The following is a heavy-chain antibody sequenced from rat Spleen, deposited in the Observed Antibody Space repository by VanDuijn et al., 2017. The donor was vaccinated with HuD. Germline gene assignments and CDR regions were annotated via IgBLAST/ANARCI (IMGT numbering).Heavy chain of an antibody. V-gene: IGHV5-29*01. CDR3: ARHVSTIAATRYYFDY. CDR1: GFTFSNYG. Sequence: EVQLVESGGGLEQPGRSLKLSCAASGFTFSNYGMAWVRQAPTKGLEWVATISYDGSHTYYRDSVKGRFSISRDNARSTLSLQMDSLRSEDTATYYCARHVSTIAATRYYFDYWGQGVMVTVSS. J-gene: IGHJ2*01. D-gene: IGHD1-2*01. CDR2: ISYDGSHT.